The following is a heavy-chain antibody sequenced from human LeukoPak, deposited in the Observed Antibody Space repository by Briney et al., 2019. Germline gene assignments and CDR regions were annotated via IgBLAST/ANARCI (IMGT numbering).Heavy chain of an antibody. D-gene: IGHD4-11*01. V-gene: IGHV1-69*02. J-gene: IGHJ5*02. CDR1: GGTFSSYT. Sequence: SVKVSSKASGGTFSSYTISWVRQAPGQGLEWMGRIIPILGIANYAQKFQGRVTITADKSTSTAYMELSSLRSEDTAVYYCARAKKQGTTVTTGWFDPWGQGTLVTVSS. CDR2: IIPILGIA. CDR3: ARAKKQGTTVTTGWFDP.